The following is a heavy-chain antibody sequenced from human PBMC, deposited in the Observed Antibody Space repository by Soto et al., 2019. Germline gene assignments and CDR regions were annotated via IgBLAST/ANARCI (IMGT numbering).Heavy chain of an antibody. Sequence: TSETLSLTCTVSGDSISDADYYWSWIRQTPGKGLEWIGHILYSGTTYYNPSLKSRLTISVDTSKNHFSLRLTSVTAADTAVYYCARDLWVEPELYYYGMDVWGQGTTVTVSS. V-gene: IGHV4-30-4*01. D-gene: IGHD1-1*01. CDR1: GDSISDADYY. J-gene: IGHJ6*02. CDR2: ILYSGTT. CDR3: ARDLWVEPELYYYGMDV.